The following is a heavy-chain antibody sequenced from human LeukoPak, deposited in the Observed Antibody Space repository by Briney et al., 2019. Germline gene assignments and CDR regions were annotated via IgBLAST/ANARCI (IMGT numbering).Heavy chain of an antibody. Sequence: PGGSLWPSSAASGFTFSSYAMSWVRQTPGKGLEWVSAISGTGDITYYADSVKGRFTISRDNSKNTLYLQMNSLRAEDTAVYYCAKAPSLYSSSDYWGQGTPVTVSS. J-gene: IGHJ4*02. CDR1: GFTFSSYA. CDR2: ISGTGDIT. D-gene: IGHD6-6*01. V-gene: IGHV3-23*01. CDR3: AKAPSLYSSSDY.